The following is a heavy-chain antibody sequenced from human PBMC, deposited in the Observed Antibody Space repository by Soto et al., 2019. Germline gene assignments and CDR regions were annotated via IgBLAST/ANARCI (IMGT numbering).Heavy chain of an antibody. CDR3: ARERSKSSYYYYYMDF. Sequence: SETLSLTCTVSGGSVSSGSYYWSWIRQPPGKGLEWIGYIYYSGSTNYNPSLKSRVTILVDTSKNQFSLKLSSVTAADTAVYYCARERSKSSYYYYYMDFWGKGTTVTVSS. J-gene: IGHJ6*03. V-gene: IGHV4-61*01. CDR1: GGSVSSGSYY. CDR2: IYYSGST. D-gene: IGHD3-10*01.